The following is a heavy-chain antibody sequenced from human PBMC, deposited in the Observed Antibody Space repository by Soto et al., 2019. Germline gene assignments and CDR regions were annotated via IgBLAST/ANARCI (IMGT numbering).Heavy chain of an antibody. V-gene: IGHV4-59*08. CDR1: GGSITYLNHPD. J-gene: IGHJ6*02. D-gene: IGHD3-10*01. CDR3: ARQGFGVLHGLVDV. Sequence: SETMSLTCTASGGSITYLNHPDCIWFRLPPGKGLEWIGYISDIAYTSYNPSLKGRVSISVDTSKNQFSLTLTSVTAADTAVYYCARQGFGVLHGLVDVWGQGTTVT. CDR2: ISDIAYT.